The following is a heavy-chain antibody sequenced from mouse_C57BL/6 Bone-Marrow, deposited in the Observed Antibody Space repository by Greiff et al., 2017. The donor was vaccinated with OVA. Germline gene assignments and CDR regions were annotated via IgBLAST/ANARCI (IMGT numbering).Heavy chain of an antibody. CDR2: IRNKANGYTT. V-gene: IGHV7-3*01. CDR3: ARYGRSTDWYFDV. J-gene: IGHJ1*03. CDR1: GFTFTDYY. D-gene: IGHD2-1*01. Sequence: EVQGVESGGGLVQPGGSLSLSCAASGFTFTDYYMSWVRQPPGKALEWLGFIRNKANGYTTEYSASVKGRFTISRDNSQSILYLQMNALRAEDSATYYCARYGRSTDWYFDVWGTGTTVTVSS.